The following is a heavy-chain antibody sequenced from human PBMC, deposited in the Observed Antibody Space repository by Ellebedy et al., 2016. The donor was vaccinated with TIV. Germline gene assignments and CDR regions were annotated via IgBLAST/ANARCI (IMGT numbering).Heavy chain of an antibody. CDR3: ARGEPHVFRFLEQFDF. CDR1: GYTFTNFG. V-gene: IGHV1-18*04. D-gene: IGHD3-3*01. J-gene: IGHJ4*02. Sequence: AASVKVSCKTSGYTFTNFGINWVRQAPGQGLEWRGWISGYNGNTNYAQKFQGRVTMTTETSTTTAYMEMRSLRSDDTAVYYCARGEPHVFRFLEQFDFWGQGTLVTVSS. CDR2: ISGYNGNT.